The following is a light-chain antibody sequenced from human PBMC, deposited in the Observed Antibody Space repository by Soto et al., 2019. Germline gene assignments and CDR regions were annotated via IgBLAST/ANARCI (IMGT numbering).Light chain of an antibody. V-gene: IGKV2-28*01. CDR3: MQVLQTPFT. Sequence: DIVLTQSTLSLPVTPEEPASISCRSSQSLLHSNGYNYLAWFLQKAGQSPQLLIYLASSRASGVPDRFSGSGSGTDFTLKISRVEAEDVGVYYCMQVLQTPFTFGGGTKVDIK. J-gene: IGKJ4*01. CDR1: QSLLHSNGYNY. CDR2: LAS.